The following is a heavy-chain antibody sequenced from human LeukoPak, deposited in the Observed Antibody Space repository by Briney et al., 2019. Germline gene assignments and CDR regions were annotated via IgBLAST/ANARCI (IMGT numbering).Heavy chain of an antibody. Sequence: GGSLRLSCSASGFTFSRYPMHWVRQAPGKGLEYVSAISSNGGSTYYADSVKGRFTVSRDNSKNTLNLQMSSLRAEDTAVYYCVKDHEHGDILTGYYHFDYWGQGTLVTVSS. CDR1: GFTFSRYP. V-gene: IGHV3-64D*06. CDR3: VKDHEHGDILTGYYHFDY. J-gene: IGHJ4*02. CDR2: ISSNGGST. D-gene: IGHD3-9*01.